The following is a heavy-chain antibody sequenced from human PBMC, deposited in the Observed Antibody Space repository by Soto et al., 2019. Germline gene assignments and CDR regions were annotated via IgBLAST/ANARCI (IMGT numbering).Heavy chain of an antibody. Sequence: GGSLRLSCAVSGFTFSGYAMSWVRQAPGKGMEWVSAISGSGGSTYYADSVKGRFTISRDNSKNTLYLQMNSLRAEDTAVYYCAKRSCCSSTSCYRLGNWFDPWGQGTLVTVSS. D-gene: IGHD2-2*01. CDR2: ISGSGGST. J-gene: IGHJ5*02. V-gene: IGHV3-23*01. CDR3: AKRSCCSSTSCYRLGNWFDP. CDR1: GFTFSGYA.